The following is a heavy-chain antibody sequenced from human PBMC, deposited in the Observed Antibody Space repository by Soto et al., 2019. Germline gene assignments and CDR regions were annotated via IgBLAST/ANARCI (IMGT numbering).Heavy chain of an antibody. V-gene: IGHV5-51*01. J-gene: IGHJ4*02. CDR3: ARHVIAVAGPLLY. D-gene: IGHD6-19*01. Sequence: PGESLKISGKGSGYNFTKYWIGWVRQLPGKGPEWMGIIYPGDSDTRYSPSFQGQVIISADKSISTAYLQWSSLKASDTAMYYCARHVIAVAGPLLYWGQGTLVTSPQ. CDR2: IYPGDSDT. CDR1: GYNFTKYW.